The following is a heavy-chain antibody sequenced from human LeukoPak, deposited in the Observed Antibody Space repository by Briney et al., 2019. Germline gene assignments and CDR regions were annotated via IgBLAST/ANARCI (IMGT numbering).Heavy chain of an antibody. V-gene: IGHV4-59*08. D-gene: IGHD3-22*01. CDR2: IYYSGST. J-gene: IGHJ3*02. Sequence: SETLSLTCTVSGGSISSYYWSWIRQPPGKGLEWIGYIYYSGSTNYNPSLKSRVTISVDTSKNQFSLKLSSVTAADTAVYYCARVGVYDSSGYYYSNDAFDIWGQGTMVTVSS. CDR3: ARVGVYDSSGYYYSNDAFDI. CDR1: GGSISSYY.